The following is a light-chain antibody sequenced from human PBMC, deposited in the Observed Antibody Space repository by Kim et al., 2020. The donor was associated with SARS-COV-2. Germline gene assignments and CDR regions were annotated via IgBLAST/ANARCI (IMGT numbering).Light chain of an antibody. J-gene: IGLJ2*01. Sequence: VAPGQTATITCSGDKLGEKYACWYQQRPGQSPMLVISQDSKRPSGIPERSSGSNSGSTATLTISGTQAMDEADYYCQAWDSSTVVFGGGTQLTVL. CDR3: QAWDSSTVV. CDR1: KLGEKY. CDR2: QDS. V-gene: IGLV3-1*01.